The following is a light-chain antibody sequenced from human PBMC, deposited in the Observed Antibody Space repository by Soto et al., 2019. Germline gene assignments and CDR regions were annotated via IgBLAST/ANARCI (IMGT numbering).Light chain of an antibody. V-gene: IGKV3-11*01. J-gene: IGKJ2*01. CDR3: LQRSSWPRT. CDR2: DAS. Sequence: EIVLTQSPATLSLSPGERATLSCRASQSVSNSLAWYQQKPGQAPRLLIYDASNRATAIPDRFSVSGSGTDFTLTISSLEPEDFAVYYCLQRSSWPRTFGQGTRLEIK. CDR1: QSVSNS.